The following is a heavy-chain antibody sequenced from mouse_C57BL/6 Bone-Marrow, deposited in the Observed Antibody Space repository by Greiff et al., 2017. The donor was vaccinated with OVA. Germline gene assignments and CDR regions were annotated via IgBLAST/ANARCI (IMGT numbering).Heavy chain of an antibody. J-gene: IGHJ4*01. Sequence: EVHLVESGGGLVQPGGSLKLSCAASGFTFSDYYMYWVRQTPEKRLEWVAYISNGGGSTYYPDTVKGRFTISRDNAKNTLYLQMSRLKSEDTAMYYCARQDYGSSVYAMDYWGQGTSVTVSS. D-gene: IGHD1-1*01. CDR3: ARQDYGSSVYAMDY. V-gene: IGHV5-12*01. CDR1: GFTFSDYY. CDR2: ISNGGGST.